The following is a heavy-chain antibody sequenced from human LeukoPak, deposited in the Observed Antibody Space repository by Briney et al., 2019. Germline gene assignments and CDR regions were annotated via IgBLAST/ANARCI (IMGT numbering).Heavy chain of an antibody. CDR3: ARRNTTGYPD. CDR2: IYPGDSDT. J-gene: IGHJ4*02. D-gene: IGHD3-9*01. V-gene: IGHV5-51*01. Sequence: GASLKISFKGSGSSFTSYWIGWVRPMPGEGLEWMGIIYPGDSDTRYSPSFQGQVTISADKSISTAYLQWSSLKASDTAMYYCARRNTTGYPDWGQGTLVTVSS. CDR1: GSSFTSYW.